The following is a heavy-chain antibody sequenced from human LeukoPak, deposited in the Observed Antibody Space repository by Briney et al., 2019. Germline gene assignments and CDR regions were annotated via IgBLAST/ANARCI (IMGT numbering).Heavy chain of an antibody. V-gene: IGHV3-23*01. CDR1: GFTFSSYA. D-gene: IGHD3-22*01. J-gene: IGHJ3*02. Sequence: PGGSLRLSCAASGFTFSSYAMSWVRQAPGKGLKWVSTINDNGDGTYYADSVKGRFTISRDNSYNTVSLQMNSLRDEDTGVYYCARRGDDSSGYLAFDIWGQGTMVTVSS. CDR2: INDNGDGT. CDR3: ARRGDDSSGYLAFDI.